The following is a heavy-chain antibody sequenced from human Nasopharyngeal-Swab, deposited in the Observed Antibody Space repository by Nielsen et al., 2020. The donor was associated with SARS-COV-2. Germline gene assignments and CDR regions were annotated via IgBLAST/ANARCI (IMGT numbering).Heavy chain of an antibody. D-gene: IGHD2-2*01. J-gene: IGHJ6*02. CDR3: ARDPYSSTSCYECYYYGMDV. V-gene: IGHV1-18*04. CDR2: ISAYNGNT. CDR1: GYTFPSYG. Sequence: ASVKVSCKASGYTFPSYGISWVRQAPGQGLDWMGWISAYNGNTNYAQKLQGRVTMTTDTSTSTAYMELRSLRSDDTAVYYCARDPYSSTSCYECYYYGMDVWGQGTTVTVSS.